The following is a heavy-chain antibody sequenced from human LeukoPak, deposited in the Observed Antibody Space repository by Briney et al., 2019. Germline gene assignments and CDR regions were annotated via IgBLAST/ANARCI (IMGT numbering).Heavy chain of an antibody. CDR2: IYYSGST. CDR3: ARGRARDSSGYPNY. D-gene: IGHD3-22*01. CDR1: GGSISSYY. V-gene: IGHV4-59*01. Sequence: SETLSLTCTVSGGSISSYYWSWIRQPPGKGLEWIGYIYYSGSTNYNPSLKSRVTISVDTSKNQFSLKLSSVTAADTAVYYCARGRARDSSGYPNYWGRGTLVTVSS. J-gene: IGHJ4*02.